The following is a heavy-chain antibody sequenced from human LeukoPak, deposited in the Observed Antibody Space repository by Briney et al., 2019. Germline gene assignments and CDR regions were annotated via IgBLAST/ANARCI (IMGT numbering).Heavy chain of an antibody. CDR1: GFTFSDYY. CDR3: ARDAVRDNFDY. V-gene: IGHV3-11*01. J-gene: IGHJ4*02. Sequence: SGGSLRLSCAASGFTFSDYYMSWIRQAPGKGLEWVSYISSSGSTMYYADSVKGRFTISRDNAKNSLYLQMNSLRAEDTAVYYCARDAVRDNFDYWGQGTLVTVSS. D-gene: IGHD3-10*01. CDR2: ISSSGSTM.